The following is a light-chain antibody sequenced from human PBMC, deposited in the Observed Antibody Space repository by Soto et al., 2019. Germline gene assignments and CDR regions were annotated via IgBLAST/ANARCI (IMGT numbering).Light chain of an antibody. J-gene: IGLJ1*01. CDR3: CSYAGSYTFPYV. V-gene: IGLV2-11*01. CDR2: DVS. Sequence: QSALTQPRSVPGSPGQSVTISCTGTSSDVGGYNYVSWYQQHPGKAPKLMIYDVSKRPSGVPDRFSGSKSGNTASLTISGLQAEDEADYYCCSYAGSYTFPYVFGTGTKVTVL. CDR1: SSDVGGYNY.